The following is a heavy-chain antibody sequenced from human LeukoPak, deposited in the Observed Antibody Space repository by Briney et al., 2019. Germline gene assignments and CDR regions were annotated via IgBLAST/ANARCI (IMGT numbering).Heavy chain of an antibody. CDR1: GGSFSGYY. CDR3: ARRDGYTVVTFDY. CDR2: INHSGST. Sequence: PSETLSLTCAVYGGSFSGYYWSWIRQPPGKGLEWIGEINHSGSTNYNPSLKSRVTISVDTSKNQFSLKLSSVTAADTAVYYCARRDGYTVVTFDYWGQGTLVTVSS. J-gene: IGHJ4*02. D-gene: IGHD4-23*01. V-gene: IGHV4-34*01.